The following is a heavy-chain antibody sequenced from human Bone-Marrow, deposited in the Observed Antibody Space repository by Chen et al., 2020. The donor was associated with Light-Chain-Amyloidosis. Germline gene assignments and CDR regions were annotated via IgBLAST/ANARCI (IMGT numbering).Heavy chain of an antibody. CDR3: ARNSFESDDYYYYGILDY. D-gene: IGHD3-22*01. Sequence: QVQLQESGPGLVQPSQTLSLTCNLSGGSISSGGYYWSWIRQSPGKGLEWIGCISKSGTSYHNPSLASRLTMSVDSSENQFSLKLSSLTAADTAVYDCARNSFESDDYYYYGILDYWGQGTLVTVSS. CDR1: GGSISSGGYY. V-gene: IGHV4-30-4*01. J-gene: IGHJ4*02. CDR2: ISKSGTS.